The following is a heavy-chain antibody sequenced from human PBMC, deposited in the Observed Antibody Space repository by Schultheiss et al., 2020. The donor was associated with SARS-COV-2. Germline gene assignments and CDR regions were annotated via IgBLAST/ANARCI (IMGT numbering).Heavy chain of an antibody. CDR2: ISWNSADI. CDR1: VFTEFSFDDYA. Sequence: GGSLRLSCVASVFTEFSFDDYAMHWVRQVPGKGLEWVSGISWNSADIAYADSARGRFSISRDNAKRILYLEMNSLRAEDSALYYCAKARGGAIYYGMDVWGQGTTVTVSS. CDR3: AKARGGAIYYGMDV. D-gene: IGHD3-16*01. J-gene: IGHJ6*02. V-gene: IGHV3-9*01.